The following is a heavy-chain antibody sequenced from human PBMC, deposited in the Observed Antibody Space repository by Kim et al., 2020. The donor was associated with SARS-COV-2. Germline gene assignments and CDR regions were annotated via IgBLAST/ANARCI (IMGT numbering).Heavy chain of an antibody. CDR2: ISYDGSNK. V-gene: IGHV3-30*04. D-gene: IGHD1-26*01. J-gene: IGHJ6*02. CDR3: AKEDGSYYYYYYYGMDV. CDR1: GFTFSSYA. Sequence: GGSLRLSCAASGFTFSSYAMHWVRQAPGKGLEWVAVISYDGSNKYYVDSVKGRFTISRDNSKNTLYLQMNSLRAEDTAVYYCAKEDGSYYYYYYYGMDVWGQGTTVTVSS.